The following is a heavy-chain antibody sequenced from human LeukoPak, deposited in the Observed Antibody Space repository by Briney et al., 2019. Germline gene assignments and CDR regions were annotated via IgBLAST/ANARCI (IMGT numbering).Heavy chain of an antibody. Sequence: PGGSLRLSCAAPGFTFSTYEMNWVRQAPGKGLEWVSYISSNEITMYYADSVKGRFTISRDNAKNSLYLQMNSLRAEDTAVYYCARARYCSGGNCYRSFDYWGQGTLVTVSS. J-gene: IGHJ4*02. CDR3: ARARYCSGGNCYRSFDY. CDR2: ISSNEITM. V-gene: IGHV3-48*03. D-gene: IGHD2-15*01. CDR1: GFTFSTYE.